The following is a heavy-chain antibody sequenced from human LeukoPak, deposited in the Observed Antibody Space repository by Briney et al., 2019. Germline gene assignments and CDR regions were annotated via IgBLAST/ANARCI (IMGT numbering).Heavy chain of an antibody. CDR1: GFTFSTYW. D-gene: IGHD2-21*01. CDR3: ARFLKHCDGDHCYSDFYSYGLDV. V-gene: IGHV3-7*02. CDR2: IKQDGSEK. Sequence: GGSLRLSCAASGFTFSTYWMSWVRQAPGKGLEWVANIKQDGSEKNYVDSVKGRFTISRDNAKNSLYLQMNSLRAGDTAVYYCARFLKHCDGDHCYSDFYSYGLDVWGQGTTVTVSS. J-gene: IGHJ6*02.